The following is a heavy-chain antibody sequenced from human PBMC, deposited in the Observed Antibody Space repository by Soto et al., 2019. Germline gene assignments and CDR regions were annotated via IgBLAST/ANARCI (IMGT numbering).Heavy chain of an antibody. V-gene: IGHV4-59*01. CDR3: AYGDSRGPFDS. CDR2: FYNSGST. Sequence: QVQLQESGPGLVRPSETLSLTCTVSGGSISSYYWSWIRQPPGKGLEWIGYFYNSGSTNYNPSLKSRVTISVDTSKNQFSLKLSSVTAADTAVYYCAYGDSRGPFDSWGQGTLVTVSS. CDR1: GGSISSYY. D-gene: IGHD4-17*01. J-gene: IGHJ4*02.